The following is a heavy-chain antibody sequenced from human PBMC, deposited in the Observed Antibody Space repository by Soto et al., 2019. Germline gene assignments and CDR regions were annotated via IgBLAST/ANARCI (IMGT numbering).Heavy chain of an antibody. Sequence: GASVKVSCKASGGTFSSYAISWVRQAPGQGLEWMGGIIPTFGTANYARKFQGRVTITADKSTSTAYMELSSLRSEDTAVYYCARSSFSSMGNPYYFDYWGKGTLVTVSS. D-gene: IGHD6-6*01. CDR3: ARSSFSSMGNPYYFDY. J-gene: IGHJ4*02. CDR1: GGTFSSYA. V-gene: IGHV1-69*06. CDR2: IIPTFGTA.